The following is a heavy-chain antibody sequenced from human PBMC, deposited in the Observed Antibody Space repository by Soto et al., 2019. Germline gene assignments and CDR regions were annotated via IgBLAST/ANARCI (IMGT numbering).Heavy chain of an antibody. CDR3: ARLRATTRESYYYYYYYMDV. Sequence: SETLSLTCTVAGGSISSYYWSWIRQPPGKGLEWIGYIYYSGSTNYNPSLKSRVTISVDTSKNQFSLKLSSVTAADTAVYYCARLRATTRESYYYYYYYMDVWGNGTTVTVSS. CDR2: IYYSGST. D-gene: IGHD5-12*01. CDR1: GGSISSYY. V-gene: IGHV4-59*08. J-gene: IGHJ6*03.